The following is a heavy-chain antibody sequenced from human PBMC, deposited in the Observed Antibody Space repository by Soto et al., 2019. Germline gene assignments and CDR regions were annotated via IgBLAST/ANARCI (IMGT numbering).Heavy chain of an antibody. Sequence: SLRLSCAASGFTFSSYAMHWVRQAPGKGLEWVAVITYDGSNKYYADSVKGRFTISRDNSKNTLYLQMNSLRAEDTAVYYCARDLSVVVVAATPYYYYGMDVWGQGTTVTVSS. CDR2: ITYDGSNK. CDR3: ARDLSVVVVAATPYYYYGMDV. J-gene: IGHJ6*02. V-gene: IGHV3-30-3*01. D-gene: IGHD2-15*01. CDR1: GFTFSSYA.